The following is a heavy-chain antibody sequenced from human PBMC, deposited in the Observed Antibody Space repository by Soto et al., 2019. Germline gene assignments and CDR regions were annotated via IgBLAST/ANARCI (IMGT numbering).Heavy chain of an antibody. CDR3: ARDIPLHGSG. CDR1: GYTFTSYG. CDR2: ISAYNGNT. Sequence: QVQLVQSGAEVKKPGASVKVSCKASGYTFTSYGITWVRQAPGQGLEWRGWISAYNGNTNYAQKRQGRVTITTDTSTSTAYMELRSLTSDDTAVYSCARDIPLHGSGWGQGTLVTVSS. V-gene: IGHV1-18*01. D-gene: IGHD3-10*01. J-gene: IGHJ4*02.